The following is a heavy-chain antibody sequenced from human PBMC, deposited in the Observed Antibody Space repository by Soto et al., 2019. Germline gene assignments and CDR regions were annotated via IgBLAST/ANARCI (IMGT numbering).Heavy chain of an antibody. J-gene: IGHJ3*02. CDR3: ARLNYGLRAFDI. Sequence: SETLSLTCAVSGYSISSSNWWGWIRQPPGKGLEWIGYIYYSGSTYYDPSLKSRVTMSVDTSKNQFSLKLSSVTAVGTAVYYCARLNYGLRAFDIWGQGTMGTVS. CDR2: IYYSGST. V-gene: IGHV4-28*01. D-gene: IGHD3-3*01. CDR1: GYSISSSNW.